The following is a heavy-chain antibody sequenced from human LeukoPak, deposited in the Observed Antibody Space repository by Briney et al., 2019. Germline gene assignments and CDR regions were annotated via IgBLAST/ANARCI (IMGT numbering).Heavy chain of an antibody. D-gene: IGHD2-15*01. CDR3: ARAPGGWSMDV. CDR2: IYYSGSA. CDR1: GGSIGSYY. Sequence: SETLSLTCTVSGGSIGSYYWSWIRQPPGRGLEWIGYIYYSGSANYNTSLKSRVTISVETSKNQFSLKLSSVTAADTAVYYCARAPGGWSMDVWGQGPTVTVSS. V-gene: IGHV4-59*01. J-gene: IGHJ6*02.